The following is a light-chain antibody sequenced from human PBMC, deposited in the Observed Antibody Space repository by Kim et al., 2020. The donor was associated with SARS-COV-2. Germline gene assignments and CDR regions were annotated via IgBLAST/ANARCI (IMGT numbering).Light chain of an antibody. J-gene: IGLJ2*01. Sequence: GQSITIACTVTSSDVGGYNSVSWYQQHPGKAPKLMIYDVSKRPSGVSNRFSGSKSVNTASLTIAGLQAEDEADYYCSSYTSSSTLVFGGGTQLTVL. CDR2: DVS. CDR1: SSDVGGYNS. CDR3: SSYTSSSTLV. V-gene: IGLV2-14*04.